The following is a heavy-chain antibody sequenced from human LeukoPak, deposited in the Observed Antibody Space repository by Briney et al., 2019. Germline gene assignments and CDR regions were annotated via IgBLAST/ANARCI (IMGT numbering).Heavy chain of an antibody. CDR2: IYTSGST. CDR3: ARDLIVSFAYYYYMNV. V-gene: IGHV4-4*07. D-gene: IGHD3-22*01. CDR1: GGSISSYY. J-gene: IGHJ6*03. Sequence: SETLSLTCTVSGGSISSYYWSWIRQPAGKGLEWIGRIYTSGSTNYNPSLKSRVTMSVDTSKNQFSLKLSSVTAADTAVYHCARDLIVSFAYYYYMNVWGKGTTVTVSS.